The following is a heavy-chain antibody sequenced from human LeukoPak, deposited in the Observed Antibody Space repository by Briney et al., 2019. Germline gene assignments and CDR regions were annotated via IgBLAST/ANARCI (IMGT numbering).Heavy chain of an antibody. D-gene: IGHD3-10*01. Sequence: YYWGWIRQHPGKGLEWVSYISSSGSTIYYADSVKGRFTISRDNAKNSLYLQMNSLRAEDTAVYYCARDMVRGVHPDYWGQGTLVTVSS. CDR1: YY. V-gene: IGHV3-11*04. CDR2: ISSSGSTI. CDR3: ARDMVRGVHPDY. J-gene: IGHJ4*02.